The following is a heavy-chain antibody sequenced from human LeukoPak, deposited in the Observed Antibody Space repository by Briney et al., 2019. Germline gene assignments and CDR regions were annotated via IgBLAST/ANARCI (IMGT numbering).Heavy chain of an antibody. D-gene: IGHD3-22*01. CDR1: GFTVSNCW. J-gene: IGHJ4*02. Sequence: GWSLTLSCAASGFTVSNCWMNWVRQAPGKGLEWVANIKLDGSEKHYVDSVKGRLTISRDNGKNSLYLQMTSLRAEDTAVYYCAREAYYDSSGYYLPYDYWAQGTLVTVSS. V-gene: IGHV3-7*03. CDR2: IKLDGSEK. CDR3: AREAYYDSSGYYLPYDY.